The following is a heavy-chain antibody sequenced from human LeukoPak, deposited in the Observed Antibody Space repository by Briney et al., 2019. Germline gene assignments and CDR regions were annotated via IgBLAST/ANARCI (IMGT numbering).Heavy chain of an antibody. J-gene: IGHJ4*02. CDR3: ATGKIGNYDFWSGPYMDY. V-gene: IGHV1-24*01. Sequence: ASVKVSCKVSGYTLTELSMHWVRQAPGKGLEWMGGFDPEDGETIYAQKFQGRVTMTEDTSTDTAYMELSSLKSEDTAVYYCATGKIGNYDFWSGPYMDYWGQGTLVTVS. CDR1: GYTLTELS. D-gene: IGHD3-3*01. CDR2: FDPEDGET.